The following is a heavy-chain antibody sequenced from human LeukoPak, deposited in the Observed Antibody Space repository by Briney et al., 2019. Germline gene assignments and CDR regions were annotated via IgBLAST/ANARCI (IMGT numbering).Heavy chain of an antibody. D-gene: IGHD3-3*01. CDR3: ARLTFYDFWSGYFLAESFDY. CDR2: IYYSGST. V-gene: IGHV4-59*01. J-gene: IGHJ4*02. CDR1: GGSISSYY. Sequence: SETLSLTCTVSGGSISSYYWSWIRQPPGKGLEWIGYIYYSGSTNYNPSLKSRVTISVDTSKNQFSLKLSSVTAADTAVYYCARLTFYDFWSGYFLAESFDYWGQGTLVTVSS.